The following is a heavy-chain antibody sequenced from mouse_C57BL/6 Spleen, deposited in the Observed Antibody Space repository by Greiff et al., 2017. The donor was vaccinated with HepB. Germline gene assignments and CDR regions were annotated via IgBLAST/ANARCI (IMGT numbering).Heavy chain of an antibody. D-gene: IGHD2-3*01. J-gene: IGHJ2*01. CDR1: GYTFTDYY. V-gene: IGHV1-19*01. CDR2: INPYNGGT. Sequence: VQLQQSGPVLVKPGASVKMSCKASGYTFTDYYMNWVKQSHGKSLEWIGVINPYNGGTSYNQKFKGKATLTVDKSSSTAYMELNSLTSEDSAVYYCAVGDGYPDYWGQCTTLTVSS. CDR3: AVGDGYPDY.